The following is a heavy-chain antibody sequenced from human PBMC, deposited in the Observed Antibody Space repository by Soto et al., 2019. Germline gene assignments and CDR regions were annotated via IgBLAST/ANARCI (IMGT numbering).Heavy chain of an antibody. Sequence: GEALKISCKGSGYSFTSYWISWVRQMPGKGLEWMGRIDPSDSYTNYSPSSQGHVTISADKSISTAYLQWSSLKASDTAMYYCASRTNAVVVAADYYYYYGMGVWGQGTTVTVS. CDR2: IDPSDSYT. V-gene: IGHV5-10-1*01. D-gene: IGHD2-15*01. J-gene: IGHJ6*02. CDR3: ASRTNAVVVAADYYYYYGMGV. CDR1: GYSFTSYW.